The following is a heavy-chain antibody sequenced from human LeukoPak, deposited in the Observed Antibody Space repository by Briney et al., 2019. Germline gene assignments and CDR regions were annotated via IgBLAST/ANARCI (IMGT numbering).Heavy chain of an antibody. CDR3: ARDRLKYGGNLAMNAFDI. D-gene: IGHD4/OR15-4a*01. Sequence: GGSLRLSCAASGFTFSSYSMNWVRQAPGKGLEWVSSISSSSSYIYYADSVKGRFTISRDNAKNSLYLQMNSLRAEDTAVYYCARDRLKYGGNLAMNAFDIWGQGTMVTVSS. J-gene: IGHJ3*02. V-gene: IGHV3-21*01. CDR1: GFTFSSYS. CDR2: ISSSSSYI.